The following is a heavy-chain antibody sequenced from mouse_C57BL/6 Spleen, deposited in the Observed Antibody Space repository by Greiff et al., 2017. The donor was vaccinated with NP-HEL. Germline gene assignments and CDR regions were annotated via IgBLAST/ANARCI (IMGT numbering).Heavy chain of an antibody. CDR3: ARSSEITTVVTTSPYWYFDV. Sequence: EVKLMESGGGLVKPGGSLKLSCAASGFTFSDYGMHWVRQAPEKGLEWVAYISSGSSTIYYADTVKGRFTISRDNAKNTLFMQMTSLRSEDTSRYYCARSSEITTVVTTSPYWYFDVWGTGTTVTVSS. CDR2: ISSGSSTI. J-gene: IGHJ1*03. D-gene: IGHD1-1*01. V-gene: IGHV5-17*01. CDR1: GFTFSDYG.